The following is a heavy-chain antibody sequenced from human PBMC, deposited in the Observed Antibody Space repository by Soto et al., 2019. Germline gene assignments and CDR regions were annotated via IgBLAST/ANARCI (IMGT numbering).Heavy chain of an antibody. CDR1: GGSITTSSYF. CDR3: ARHVRYYGSGDYLYYSDY. D-gene: IGHD3-10*01. V-gene: IGHV4-39*01. CDR2: IYYVGST. Sequence: SETLSLTCTVSGGSITTSSYFWSWIRQPPGKGLEWIGDIYYVGSTFYNPSLKSRVTISVDTSKSQFSLNLNSVTAADTAVYFCARHVRYYGSGDYLYYSDYWGQGALVTVSS. J-gene: IGHJ4*02.